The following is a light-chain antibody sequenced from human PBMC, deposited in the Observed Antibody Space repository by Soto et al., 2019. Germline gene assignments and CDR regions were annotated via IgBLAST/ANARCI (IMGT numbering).Light chain of an antibody. V-gene: IGLV2-23*02. CDR2: EVS. CDR3: CSYAGSSTCV. CDR1: SSDVGSYNL. Sequence: QSVLTQPASVSGSPGQSITISCTGTSSDVGSYNLVSWYQQHPGKAPKLMIYEVSKRPSGVSNRFSGSKSGNTASLTISWLQAEDEADYYCCSYAGSSTCVFGTGTKVTVL. J-gene: IGLJ1*01.